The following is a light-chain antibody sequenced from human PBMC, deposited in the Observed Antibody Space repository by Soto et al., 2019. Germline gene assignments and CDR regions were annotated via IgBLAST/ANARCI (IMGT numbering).Light chain of an antibody. V-gene: IGKV3-20*01. CDR3: QQYGSSGT. J-gene: IGKJ1*01. CDR1: QSVSNNY. Sequence: EIVLAHSPRTLALSSVPGAPLASRASQSVSNNYLAWYQQKPGQAPRLLIYGASNRATGIPDRFSGSGSGTDFTLTISSLEPEDFAVYYCQQYGSSGTFGQGTKVDNK. CDR2: GAS.